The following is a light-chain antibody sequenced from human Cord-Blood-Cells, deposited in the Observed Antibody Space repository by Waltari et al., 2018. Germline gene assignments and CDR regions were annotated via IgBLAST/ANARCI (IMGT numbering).Light chain of an antibody. J-gene: IGLJ3*02. CDR1: SSDVGGYNY. Sequence: QSALTQPRSVSGSPGQSVTISCTGTSSDVGGYNYVSWYQQHPGKAPKLMIYAVSTRLSGGPDLFSGSKSGNAASLTISGLQAEYEADYAGGWVCGGGTKLTVL. V-gene: IGLV2-11*01. CDR2: AVS. CDR3: GWV.